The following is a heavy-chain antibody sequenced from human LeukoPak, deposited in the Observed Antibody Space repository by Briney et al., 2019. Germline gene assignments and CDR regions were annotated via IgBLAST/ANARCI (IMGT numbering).Heavy chain of an antibody. CDR2: IYPGDSEI. Sequence: GESLKISCKGSGYSFTSYWIGWVRQMPGKGLEWMGIIYPGDSEIRYIPSFQGQVTFSGGKSINTAYLQWSSLKASDTAIYYCAAIRSYSDAFDIWGQGTMVTVTS. D-gene: IGHD2-21*01. J-gene: IGHJ3*02. CDR1: GYSFTSYW. V-gene: IGHV5-51*01. CDR3: AAIRSYSDAFDI.